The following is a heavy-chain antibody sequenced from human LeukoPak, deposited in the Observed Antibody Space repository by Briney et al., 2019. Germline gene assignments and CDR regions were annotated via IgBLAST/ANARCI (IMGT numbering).Heavy chain of an antibody. CDR2: IYTSGGT. V-gene: IGHV4-4*07. D-gene: IGHD3-22*01. Sequence: SETLSLTCTVSGGSISSYYWSWIRQPAGKGLEWIGRIYTSGGTNYNPSLKSRVTMSVDTSKNQFSLKLSSVTAADTAAYYCARSTYYYDSSGYPHYYYYMDVWGKGTTVTVSS. CDR1: GGSISSYY. CDR3: ARSTYYYDSSGYPHYYYYMDV. J-gene: IGHJ6*03.